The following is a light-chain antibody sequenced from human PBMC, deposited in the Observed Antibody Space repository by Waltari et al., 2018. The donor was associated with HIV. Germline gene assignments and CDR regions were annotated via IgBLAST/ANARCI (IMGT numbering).Light chain of an antibody. CDR2: LSS. J-gene: IGKJ2*01. V-gene: IGKV2-28*01. Sequence: DIALTQSPSIEAVAPGVQAFISCKCNQTLRSSGGFTYLDWFLQKSGQSPHLLIYLSSSRASGVPARFSGRGSGTDFTLIITDVEPEDVGVYYCMQTLQTPFTFGQGTKLEL. CDR3: MQTLQTPFT. CDR1: QTLRSSGGFTY.